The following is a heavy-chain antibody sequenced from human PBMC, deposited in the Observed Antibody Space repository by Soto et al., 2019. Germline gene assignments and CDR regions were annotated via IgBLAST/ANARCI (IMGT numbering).Heavy chain of an antibody. CDR2: ISAFSGNT. D-gene: IGHD6-13*01. CDR3: ARDGDSSSC. CDR1: GYTFTSYG. Sequence: ASVKVSCKASGYTFTSYGISWVRQAPGQGLEWMGGISAFSGNTNYAQKFQGRVTMTADQSTSTAYMELSSLRSEDTAVYYCARDGDSSSCWGQGTLVTVSS. J-gene: IGHJ4*02. V-gene: IGHV1-18*01.